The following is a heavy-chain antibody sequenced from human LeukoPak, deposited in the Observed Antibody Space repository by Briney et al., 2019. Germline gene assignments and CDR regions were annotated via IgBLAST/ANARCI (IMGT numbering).Heavy chain of an antibody. CDR1: GYSFASYW. J-gene: IGHJ6*03. CDR2: IYPGDSDS. CDR3: GRVGRGNYYYMDV. Sequence: GESLKISCKGSGYSFASYWIGWVRQMPGKGLEWMGIIYPGDSDSRYSPSFQGQVTISVDKSISTAYLQSSSLKASDTAMYYCGRVGRGNYYYMDVWGKGTPVIVSS. D-gene: IGHD3-16*01. V-gene: IGHV5-51*01.